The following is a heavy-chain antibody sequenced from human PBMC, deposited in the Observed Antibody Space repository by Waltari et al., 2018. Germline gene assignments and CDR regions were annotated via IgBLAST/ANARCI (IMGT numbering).Heavy chain of an antibody. Sequence: QVQLRESGPGLVKASETLSLTCSVSGGSVRSSGYPWNWVRQPPGKGLEWIGNIKNSGTNSNPALKSRLVISRDTSKNVFSLELTSVTAADTAVYFCATESTYGFDAWGQGILVTVSS. J-gene: IGHJ5*02. D-gene: IGHD3-10*01. CDR3: ATESTYGFDA. V-gene: IGHV4-30-4*07. CDR2: IKNSGT. CDR1: GGSVRSSGYP.